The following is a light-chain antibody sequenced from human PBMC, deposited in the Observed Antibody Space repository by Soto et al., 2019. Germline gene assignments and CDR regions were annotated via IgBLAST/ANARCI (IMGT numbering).Light chain of an antibody. CDR3: QQYSSYSPWR. J-gene: IGKJ1*01. V-gene: IGKV1-5*03. Sequence: DIQVAQSPSTLSASVGDRVTITCRASQSISTWLAWYQHKPGTAPKLLIYKASTLDRGVSSRFSGSGSETEFTLTISSLQPEDSATYYCQQYSSYSPWRFGQGTKVEI. CDR1: QSISTW. CDR2: KAS.